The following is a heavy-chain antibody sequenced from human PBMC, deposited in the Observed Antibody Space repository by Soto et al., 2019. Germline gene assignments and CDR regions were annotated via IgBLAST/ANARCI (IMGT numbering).Heavy chain of an antibody. Sequence: QVQLVESGGGVVQPGRSLRLSCAASGFTFSSYAMHWVRQAPGKGLEWVAVISYDGSNKYYADSVKGRFTISRDNSKNTLYLQMNSLRAEDTAVYYCARVKDDFWSGPKYPYYYYGMDVWGQGTTVTVSS. CDR1: GFTFSSYA. J-gene: IGHJ6*02. V-gene: IGHV3-30-3*01. CDR3: ARVKDDFWSGPKYPYYYYGMDV. D-gene: IGHD3-3*01. CDR2: ISYDGSNK.